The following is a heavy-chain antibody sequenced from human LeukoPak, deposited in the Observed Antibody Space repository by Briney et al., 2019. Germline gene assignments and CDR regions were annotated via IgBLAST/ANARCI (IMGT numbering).Heavy chain of an antibody. Sequence: GGSLRLSCAASGFTFSSYGMHWVRQAPGKGLEWVAVISYDGSNKYYADSVKGRFTISRDNSKNTLYLQMNSLRAEDTAVYYCAKDMNSLYYDILTGPDYWGQGTLVTVSS. CDR2: ISYDGSNK. J-gene: IGHJ4*02. D-gene: IGHD3-9*01. CDR1: GFTFSSYG. V-gene: IGHV3-30*18. CDR3: AKDMNSLYYDILTGPDY.